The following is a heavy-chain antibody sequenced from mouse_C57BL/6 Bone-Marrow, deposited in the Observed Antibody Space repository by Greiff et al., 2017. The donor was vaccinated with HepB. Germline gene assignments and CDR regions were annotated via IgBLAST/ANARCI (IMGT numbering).Heavy chain of an antibody. Sequence: QVQLQQSGAELVRPGASVTLSCKASGYTFTDYEMHWVKQTPVHGLEWIGAIDPETGGTAYNQKFKGKAILTADKSSSTAYMELRSLTSEDSAVYYCTRSYYGSSLFAYWGQGTLVTVSA. V-gene: IGHV1-15*01. CDR1: GYTFTDYE. CDR3: TRSYYGSSLFAY. D-gene: IGHD1-1*01. CDR2: IDPETGGT. J-gene: IGHJ3*01.